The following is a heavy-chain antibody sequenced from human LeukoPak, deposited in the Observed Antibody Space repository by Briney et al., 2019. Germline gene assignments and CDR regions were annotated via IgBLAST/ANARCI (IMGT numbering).Heavy chain of an antibody. CDR1: GFAFSNYA. CDR2: ISPSGGNT. J-gene: IGHJ4*02. V-gene: IGHV3-23*01. CDR3: AKDRGYNVHSNFDC. Sequence: GGSLRLSCTASGFAFSNYAMSWVRQAPGKGLEWVSGISPSGGNTYYADSVKGRFTISRENSKDTLYLRMNSLRAEDTAVYYCAKDRGYNVHSNFDCWGQGTLVTVSS. D-gene: IGHD3-10*01.